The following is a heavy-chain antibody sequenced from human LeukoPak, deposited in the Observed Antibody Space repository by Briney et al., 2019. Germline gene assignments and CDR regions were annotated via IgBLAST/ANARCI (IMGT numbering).Heavy chain of an antibody. V-gene: IGHV4-39*07. J-gene: IGHJ4*02. CDR1: GGSISSSSYY. CDR3: ARYRSLYYFDY. D-gene: IGHD6-6*01. Sequence: SETLSLTCTVSGGSISSSSYYWGWIRQPPGKGLEWIGSIYYSGSTYYNPSLKSRVTISVDTSKNQFSLKLSSVTAADTAVYYCARYRSLYYFDYWGQGTLVTVSS. CDR2: IYYSGST.